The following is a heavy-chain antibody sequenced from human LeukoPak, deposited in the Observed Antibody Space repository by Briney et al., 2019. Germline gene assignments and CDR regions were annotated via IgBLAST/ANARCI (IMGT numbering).Heavy chain of an antibody. CDR2: ISGSGGST. V-gene: IGHV3-23*01. CDR1: GFTVSSNY. D-gene: IGHD5-18*01. Sequence: GGSLRLSCAASGFTVSSNYMSWVRQAPGKGLEWVSAISGSGGSTYYADSVKGRFTISRDNSKNTLYLQMNSLRAEDTAVYYCAKSDTAKYYFDYWGQGTLVTVSS. J-gene: IGHJ4*02. CDR3: AKSDTAKYYFDY.